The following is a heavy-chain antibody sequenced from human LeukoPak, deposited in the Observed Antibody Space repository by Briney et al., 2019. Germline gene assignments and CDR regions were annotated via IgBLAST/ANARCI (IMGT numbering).Heavy chain of an antibody. CDR3: AGYGSGAAFDP. CDR1: GFTFSSYA. J-gene: IGHJ5*02. D-gene: IGHD3-10*01. CDR2: IYSGGST. Sequence: GGSLRLSCAASGFTFSSYAMSWVRQAPGKGLEWVSVIYSGGSTYYADSVKGRFTISRDNSKNTLYLQMNSLRAEDTAVYYCAGYGSGAAFDPWGQGTLVTVSS. V-gene: IGHV3-53*01.